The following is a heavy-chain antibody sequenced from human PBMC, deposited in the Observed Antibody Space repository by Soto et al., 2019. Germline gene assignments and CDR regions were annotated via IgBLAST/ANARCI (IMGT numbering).Heavy chain of an antibody. CDR3: ARAYYYDSRSSSVNWFGP. D-gene: IGHD3-22*01. V-gene: IGHV3-74*01. CDR1: EFTFSKYW. J-gene: IGHJ5*02. CDR2: INIDGTKT. Sequence: PGGSLRLSCVASEFTFSKYWMHWVRQAPGKGLVWVSRINIDGTKTAYADSVKGRFTVSRDNANNTLYLQMNSLGVEDTAVYYCARAYYYDSRSSSVNWFGPWGQGTLVTVSS.